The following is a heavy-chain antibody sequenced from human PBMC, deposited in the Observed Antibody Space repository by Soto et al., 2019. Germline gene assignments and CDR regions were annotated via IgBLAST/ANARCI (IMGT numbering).Heavy chain of an antibody. J-gene: IGHJ6*02. D-gene: IGHD2-15*01. Sequence: SETLSLTCTVSGGSISSGGYYWSWIRQHPGKGLEWIGYIYYSGSTYYNPSLKSRVTISVDTSKNQFSLKLSSVTAADTAVYYCARGIVVVVAATYYYYGMDVWGPGTTVTVSS. CDR3: ARGIVVVVAATYYYYGMDV. CDR2: IYYSGST. CDR1: GGSISSGGYY. V-gene: IGHV4-31*03.